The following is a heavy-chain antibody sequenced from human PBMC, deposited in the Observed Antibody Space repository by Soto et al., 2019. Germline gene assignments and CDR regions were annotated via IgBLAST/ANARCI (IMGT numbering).Heavy chain of an antibody. CDR2: VYHSGTT. D-gene: IGHD5-18*01. Sequence: GTLALTCAVSGYFISNGYHWCCIRQSPGKGLEWIGSVYHSGTTYYNPSLRRRVTVSVDTSKNQFSLRLNSVTTADTAVYYCAKGNYRGNIYAYDYWGQGTLVTVSS. V-gene: IGHV4-38-2*01. CDR3: AKGNYRGNIYAYDY. CDR1: GYFISNGYH. J-gene: IGHJ4*02.